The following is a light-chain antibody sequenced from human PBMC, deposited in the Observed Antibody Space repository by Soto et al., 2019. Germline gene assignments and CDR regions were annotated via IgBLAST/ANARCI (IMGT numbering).Light chain of an antibody. V-gene: IGLV2-14*01. CDR2: EVS. J-gene: IGLJ2*01. CDR3: SSYRSRDTSVV. CDR1: NSDIGGYDF. Sequence: QSALTQPAFVSESLGQSITISCTGTNSDIGGYDFVSWYQQHPGTTPKLIIYEVSRRPSGVSNRFSGSRSGNTASLTIAESQAEDEAHYYCSSYRSRDTSVVFGEGT.